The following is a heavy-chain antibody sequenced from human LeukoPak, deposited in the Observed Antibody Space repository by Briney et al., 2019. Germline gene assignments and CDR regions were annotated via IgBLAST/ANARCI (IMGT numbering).Heavy chain of an antibody. CDR3: WKDGRWELSEQWGGFWFFEL. J-gene: IGHJ2*01. Sequence: QAGGSLRLSCAASGFIFSNYAMNWVRQAPGKRLEWVSAISDSSDSTYYADSVKGRFTISRDNSKNTLYLQMNRLRVDDTAVDYWWKDGRWELSEQWGGFWFFELWGRGTRVNVSS. CDR2: ISDSSDST. CDR1: GFIFSNYA. V-gene: IGHV3-23*01. D-gene: IGHD3-16*02.